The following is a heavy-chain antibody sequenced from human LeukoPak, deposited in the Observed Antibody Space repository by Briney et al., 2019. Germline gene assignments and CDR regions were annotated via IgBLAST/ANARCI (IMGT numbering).Heavy chain of an antibody. V-gene: IGHV1-24*01. Sequence: ASVKVSCKVSGYTLTELSMHWVRQAPGKGLEWMGGFDPEDGGTIYAQKFQGRVTITEDTSTDTAYMELSSLRSEDTAVYYCATASWRWLQFSFDYWGQGTLVTVSS. CDR2: FDPEDGGT. D-gene: IGHD5-24*01. CDR1: GYTLTELS. J-gene: IGHJ4*02. CDR3: ATASWRWLQFSFDY.